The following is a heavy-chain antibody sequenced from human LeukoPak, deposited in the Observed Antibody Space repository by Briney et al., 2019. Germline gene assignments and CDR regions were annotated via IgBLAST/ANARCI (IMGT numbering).Heavy chain of an antibody. J-gene: IGHJ6*04. CDR1: GYTFTSYG. D-gene: IGHD3-10*01. CDR3: ATSYGSGSYYTQSYYYYGMDV. Sequence: ASVEVSCKASGYTFTSYGISWVRQAPGQGLEWMGWISAYNGNTNYAQKLQGRVTMTTDTSTSTAYMELRSLRSDDTAVYYCATSYGSGSYYTQSYYYYGMDVWGKGTTVTVSS. V-gene: IGHV1-18*04. CDR2: ISAYNGNT.